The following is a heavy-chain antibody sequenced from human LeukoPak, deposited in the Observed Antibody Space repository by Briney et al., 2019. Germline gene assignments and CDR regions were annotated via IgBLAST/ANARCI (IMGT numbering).Heavy chain of an antibody. CDR3: AKLGYSSGWYDFQIDAFDF. V-gene: IGHV3-30*18. CDR1: GFSFRGYG. CDR2: ISYDGSNK. Sequence: GGSQRLSCAPSGFSFRGYGMHWVRQAPGKGLEWVAVISYDGSNKFCADSVKGRFTISRDNSKNTLYLQMNSLRAEDTAVYYCAKLGYSSGWYDFQIDAFDFWGQGTMVTVSS. D-gene: IGHD6-19*01. J-gene: IGHJ3*01.